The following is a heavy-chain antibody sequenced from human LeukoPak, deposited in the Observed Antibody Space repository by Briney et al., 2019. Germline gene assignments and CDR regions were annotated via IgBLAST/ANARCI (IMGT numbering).Heavy chain of an antibody. J-gene: IGHJ3*02. CDR2: IYHSGST. V-gene: IGHV4-4*02. CDR1: GGSISSSNW. Sequence: PSETLSLTCAVSGGSISSSNWWSWVRQPPGKGLEWIGEIYHSGSTNYNPSLKSRVTISVDKSKNQFSLKLSSVTAADTAVYYCARSPLSPYHDSSGYYSNAYDIWGQGTMVTVSS. D-gene: IGHD3-22*01. CDR3: ARSPLSPYHDSSGYYSNAYDI.